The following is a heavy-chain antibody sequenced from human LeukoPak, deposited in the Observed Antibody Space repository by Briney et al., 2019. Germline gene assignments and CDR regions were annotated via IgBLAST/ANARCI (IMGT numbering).Heavy chain of an antibody. CDR2: TYYRSKWYN. D-gene: IGHD3-22*01. CDR3: ARDHYYDSSGDSSGFDY. J-gene: IGHJ4*02. CDR1: GDTVSSNSAA. Sequence: SQTLSLTCAISGDTVSSNSAAWHWIRQSPSTGLEWLGRTYYRSKWYNDYALSVKSRITINPDTSKNQFSLQLKSVTPEDTAVYYCARDHYYDSSGDSSGFDYWGRGTLVTVSS. V-gene: IGHV6-1*01.